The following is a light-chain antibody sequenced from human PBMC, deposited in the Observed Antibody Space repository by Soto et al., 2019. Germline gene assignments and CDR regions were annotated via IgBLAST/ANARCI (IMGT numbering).Light chain of an antibody. J-gene: IGLJ1*01. CDR3: SSYTSSTCYV. CDR2: EVS. Sequence: QSVLTQPASVSGSPGQSITISCTGTSSDVGGYNYVSWYQQHPGKAPKLMIYEVSNRPSGVSNRFSGSKSGNTASLTISGLQAEDEADYYCSSYTSSTCYVVGTGTKVTVL. V-gene: IGLV2-14*01. CDR1: SSDVGGYNY.